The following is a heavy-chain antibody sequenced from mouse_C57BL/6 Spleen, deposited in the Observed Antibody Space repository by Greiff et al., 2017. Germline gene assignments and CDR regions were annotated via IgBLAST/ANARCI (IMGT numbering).Heavy chain of an antibody. V-gene: IGHV1-80*01. J-gene: IGHJ2*01. D-gene: IGHD2-4*01. CDR3: AAYDYDGRSDY. Sequence: LVESGAELVKPGASVKISCKASGYAFSSYWMNWVKQRPGKGLEWIGQIYPGDGDTNYNGKFKGKATLTADKSSSTAYMQLSSLTSEDSAVYFCAAYDYDGRSDYWGQGTTLTVSS. CDR1: GYAFSSYW. CDR2: IYPGDGDT.